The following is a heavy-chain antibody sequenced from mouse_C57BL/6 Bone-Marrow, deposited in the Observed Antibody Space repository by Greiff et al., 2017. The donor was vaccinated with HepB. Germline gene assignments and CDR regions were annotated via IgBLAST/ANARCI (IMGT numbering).Heavy chain of an antibody. CDR3: ARLLLAMDD. D-gene: IGHD6-2*01. J-gene: IGHJ4*01. Sequence: QVQLKQPGAELVKPGASVKLSCKASGYTFTSYWMQWVKQRPGQGLEWIGEIDPSDSYTNYNQKFKGKATLTVDTSSSTAYMQLSSLTSEDSAVYYCARLLLAMDDWGQGTSVTVSS. CDR2: IDPSDSYT. V-gene: IGHV1-50*01. CDR1: GYTFTSYW.